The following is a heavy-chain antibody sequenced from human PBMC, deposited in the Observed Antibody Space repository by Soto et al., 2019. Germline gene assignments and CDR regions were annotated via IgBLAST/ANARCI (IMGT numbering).Heavy chain of an antibody. CDR3: ARSEVYDSSGYPRMGYYFDY. D-gene: IGHD3-22*01. V-gene: IGHV1-69*13. J-gene: IGHJ4*02. CDR2: IIPIFGTA. CDR1: GYTITSYY. Sequence: ASVKVSCKASGYTITSYYMHWVRQAPGQGLEWMGGIIPIFGTANYAQKFQGRVTITADESTSTAYMELSSLRSEDTAVYYCARSEVYDSSGYPRMGYYFDYWGQGTLVTVSS.